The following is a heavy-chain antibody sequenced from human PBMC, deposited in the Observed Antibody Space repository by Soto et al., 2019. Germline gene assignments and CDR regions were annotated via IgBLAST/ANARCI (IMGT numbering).Heavy chain of an antibody. CDR3: ASSGYYDTSGYYFYFDY. J-gene: IGHJ4*02. D-gene: IGHD3-22*01. Sequence: PSETLSLTCTVSGGSISRSSFFWGWIRQPPGKGLEWIGSIGNIYYSGSTYYNPSLKSRVTISVDTSKNQFSLKLSSVTAADTAVYYCASSGYYDTSGYYFYFDYWGLGTLVTVSS. CDR1: GGSISRSSFF. V-gene: IGHV4-39*01. CDR2: IGNIYYSGST.